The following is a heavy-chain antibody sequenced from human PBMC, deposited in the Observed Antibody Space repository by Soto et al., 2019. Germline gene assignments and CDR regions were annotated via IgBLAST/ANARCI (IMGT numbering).Heavy chain of an antibody. D-gene: IGHD3-10*01. V-gene: IGHV3-30-3*01. CDR1: GFTFSDYS. CDR2: LASDGDNN. J-gene: IGHJ4*01. Sequence: VRLEESGGGVVQPGGSVRLSCTASGFTFSDYSLHWVRQAPGKGLEWVAILASDGDNNYYADSVQGRFTISRDNSKNTLFLQMDSLRAEVTAVYYCARGAEAPYFASPFDFWGQGTLVTVSS. CDR3: ARGAEAPYFASPFDF.